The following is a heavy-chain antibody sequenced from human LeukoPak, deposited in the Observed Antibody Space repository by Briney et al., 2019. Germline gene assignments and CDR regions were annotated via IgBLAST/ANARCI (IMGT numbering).Heavy chain of an antibody. CDR1: GFTFSSYS. D-gene: IGHD1-26*01. CDR3: AREGISYATDY. CDR2: ISSSSSYI. V-gene: IGHV3-21*01. J-gene: IGHJ4*02. Sequence: PGGSLRLSCAASGFTFSSYSMNWVRQAPGKGLEWVSSISSSSSYICYADSVKGRFTISRDNAKNSLYLQMNSLRAEDTAVYYCAREGISYATDYWGQGTLVTVSS.